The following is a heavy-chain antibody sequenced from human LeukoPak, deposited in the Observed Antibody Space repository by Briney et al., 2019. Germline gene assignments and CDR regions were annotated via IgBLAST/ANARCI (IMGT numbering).Heavy chain of an antibody. J-gene: IGHJ3*02. CDR2: IIPIFGTA. CDR1: GGTFSSYA. D-gene: IGHD2-2*01. CDR3: ARDLCSSTSCYGFDI. Sequence: SVKVSCKASGGTFSSYAISWVRQAPGQGLEWMGGIIPIFGTANYAQKSQGRVTITTDESTSTAYLELSSLRSEGTAVYYCARDLCSSTSCYGFDIWGQGTMVTVSS. V-gene: IGHV1-69*05.